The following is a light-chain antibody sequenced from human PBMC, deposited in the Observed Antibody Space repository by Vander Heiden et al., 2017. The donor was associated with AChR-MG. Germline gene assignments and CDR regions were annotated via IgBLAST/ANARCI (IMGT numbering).Light chain of an antibody. CDR3: QQYGSSPCT. Sequence: ELVLTQSPGTLSLSPGERATLSCRASQSVSSSSLAWYQQKPGQAPRLLIYGASSRATGIPDRFSGSGSGTDFTLTISRLEPEDFAVYYCQQYGSSPCTFGPGTKVDIK. J-gene: IGKJ3*01. CDR2: GAS. CDR1: QSVSSSS. V-gene: IGKV3-20*01.